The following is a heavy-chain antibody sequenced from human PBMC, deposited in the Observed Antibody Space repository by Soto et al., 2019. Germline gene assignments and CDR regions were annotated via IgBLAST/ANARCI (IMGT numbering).Heavy chain of an antibody. CDR2: ISYGGGTT. Sequence: GGSLRLSCAASEFTFSNYAMSWVRQAPGKGLEWVSAISYGGGTTYYADSVKGRFTISRDNSKNTLYLQMNSLRAEDTAVYYCARDIGSGSYYWDYWGQGTLVTVSS. CDR1: EFTFSNYA. J-gene: IGHJ4*02. D-gene: IGHD3-10*01. V-gene: IGHV3-23*01. CDR3: ARDIGSGSYYWDY.